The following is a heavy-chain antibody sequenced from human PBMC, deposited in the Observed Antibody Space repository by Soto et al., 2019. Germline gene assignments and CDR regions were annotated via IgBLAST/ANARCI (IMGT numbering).Heavy chain of an antibody. Sequence: GASVKVSCKASGGTFSSYAISWVRQAPGQGLEWMGGIIPIFGTANYAQKFQGRVTITADESTSTAYMELSSLRSEDTAVYYCARGGAVAGTNYYYGMDAWGQGTTVTVSS. D-gene: IGHD6-19*01. J-gene: IGHJ6*02. CDR2: IIPIFGTA. CDR3: ARGGAVAGTNYYYGMDA. CDR1: GGTFSSYA. V-gene: IGHV1-69*13.